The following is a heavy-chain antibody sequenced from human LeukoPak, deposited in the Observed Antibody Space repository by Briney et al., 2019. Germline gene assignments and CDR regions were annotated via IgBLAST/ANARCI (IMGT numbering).Heavy chain of an antibody. D-gene: IGHD2-2*01. CDR3: AKRKGRCSSTSCYLVDY. V-gene: IGHV3-23*01. CDR1: GFSFSNYA. J-gene: IGHJ4*02. CDR2: ISGSGGST. Sequence: GGSLRLSCAASGFSFSNYAMSWVRQAPGKGLEWVSAISGSGGSTYYADSVKGRFTISRDNSKNTLYLQMNSLRAEDTAVYYCAKRKGRCSSTSCYLVDYWGQGTLVTVSS.